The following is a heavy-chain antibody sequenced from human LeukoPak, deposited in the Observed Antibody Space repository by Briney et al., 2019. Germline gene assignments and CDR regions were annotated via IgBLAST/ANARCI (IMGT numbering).Heavy chain of an antibody. J-gene: IGHJ6*03. Sequence: GGSLRLSCAASGFTFSSYSMNWVRQAPGKGLEWVSYISSSSSSTIYYADSVKGRFTISRDNAKNSLYLQMNSLRAEDTAVYYCARDPNSNYGMDFYYYMDVWGKGTTVTVSS. CDR2: ISSSSSSTI. CDR1: GFTFSSYS. CDR3: ARDPNSNYGMDFYYYMDV. V-gene: IGHV3-48*01. D-gene: IGHD4-11*01.